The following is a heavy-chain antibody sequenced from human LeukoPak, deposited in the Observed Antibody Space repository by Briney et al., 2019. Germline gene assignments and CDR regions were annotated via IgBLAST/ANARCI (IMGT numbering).Heavy chain of an antibody. CDR1: GFTFSSYS. CDR3: ARDSGIYYGFDAFDI. D-gene: IGHD1-26*01. V-gene: IGHV3-21*01. J-gene: IGHJ3*02. CDR2: ISSSSSYI. Sequence: PGGSLRLSCAASGFTFSSYSMNWVRQAPGKGLEWVSSISSSSSYIYYTDSVKGRFTISRDNAKNSLYLQMNSLRAEDTAVYYCARDSGIYYGFDAFDIWGQGTTVTVSS.